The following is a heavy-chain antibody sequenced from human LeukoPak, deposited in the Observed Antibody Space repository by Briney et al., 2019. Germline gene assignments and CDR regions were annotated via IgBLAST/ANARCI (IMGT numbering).Heavy chain of an antibody. V-gene: IGHV1-2*02. CDR3: ARAWTYQLLAPHDAFDI. D-gene: IGHD2-2*01. CDR1: GYTFTGYY. J-gene: IGHJ3*02. CDR2: INPNSGGT. Sequence: ASEKVSCKASGYTFTGYYMHWVRQAPGQGLEWMGWINPNSGGTNYAQKFQGRVTMTRDTSISTAYMELSRLRSDDTAVYYCARAWTYQLLAPHDAFDIWGQGTMVTVSS.